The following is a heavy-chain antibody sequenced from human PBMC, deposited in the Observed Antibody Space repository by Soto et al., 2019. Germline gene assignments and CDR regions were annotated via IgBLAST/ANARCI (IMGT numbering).Heavy chain of an antibody. J-gene: IGHJ2*01. CDR2: IYYSVYT. D-gene: IGHD3-10*01. Sequence: LSVTCRVSGCSINSNNYYWGWIRQPPRKGLESIGSIYYSVYTYYNPSLKSRITTSLDTSKKQVSLKLSYVTAADTAVYYCARYVGSGSYVLWYFDXLCRGTQVTFSX. V-gene: IGHV4-39*01. CDR1: GCSINSNNYY. CDR3: ARYVGSGSYVLWYFDX.